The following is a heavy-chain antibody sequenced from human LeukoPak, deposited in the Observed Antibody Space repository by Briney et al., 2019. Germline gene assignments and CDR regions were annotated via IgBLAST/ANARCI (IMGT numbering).Heavy chain of an antibody. D-gene: IGHD1/OR15-1a*01. CDR2: ISSSSSYI. V-gene: IGHV3-21*01. CDR1: GFTFSSYS. Sequence: GGSLRLSCAASGFTFSSYSMNWVRQAPGKGLEWVSSISSSSSYIYYADSVKGRFTISRDNAKNSLYLQMNSLRAEDTAVYYCARGGENKFYYYVDVWGKGTTVTVSS. CDR3: ARGGENKFYYYVDV. J-gene: IGHJ6*03.